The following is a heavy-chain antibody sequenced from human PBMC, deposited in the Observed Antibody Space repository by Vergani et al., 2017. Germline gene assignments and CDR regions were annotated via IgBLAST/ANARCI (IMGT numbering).Heavy chain of an antibody. CDR1: GFTFSSYS. CDR2: ISSSSSYI. J-gene: IGHJ4*02. Sequence: VQLVESGGGLVKPGGSLRLSCAASGFTFSSYSMNWVRQAPGKGLEWVSSISSSSSYIYYADSVKGRFTISRDNAKNSLYLQMNSLRAEDTAVYYCARDLGYCSSTTCYGFDYWGQGTLVTVSS. CDR3: ARDLGYCSSTTCYGFDY. V-gene: IGHV3-21*01. D-gene: IGHD2-2*01.